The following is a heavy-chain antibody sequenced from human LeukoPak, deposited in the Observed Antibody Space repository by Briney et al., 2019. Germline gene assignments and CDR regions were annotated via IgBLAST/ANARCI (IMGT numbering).Heavy chain of an antibody. CDR1: GFTFSSSA. V-gene: IGHV3-23*01. Sequence: PGGSLRLSCAASGFTFSSSAMSWVRHAPGTGLEWVSPICGSGGSAYYADSVKGRFTISTDNSKNTLYLQMNSLRAEDTAVYYCAKDKTYYDFWSGYSGFDYWGQGTLVTVSS. CDR2: ICGSGGSA. J-gene: IGHJ4*02. CDR3: AKDKTYYDFWSGYSGFDY. D-gene: IGHD3-3*01.